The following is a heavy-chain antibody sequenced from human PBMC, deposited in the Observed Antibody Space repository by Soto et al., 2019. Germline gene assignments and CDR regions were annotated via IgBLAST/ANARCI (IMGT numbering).Heavy chain of an antibody. J-gene: IGHJ6*02. CDR1: GFTFSSYS. Sequence: GGSLRLSCAASGFTFSSYSMSWVRQAPGKGLEWVSSISSSSSYIYYADSVKGRFTISRDNAKNSLYLQMNSLRAEDTAVYYCATWPGRPMGSLSYYYYGMDVWGQGTTVTVSS. D-gene: IGHD3-10*01. CDR2: ISSSSSYI. CDR3: ATWPGRPMGSLSYYYYGMDV. V-gene: IGHV3-21*01.